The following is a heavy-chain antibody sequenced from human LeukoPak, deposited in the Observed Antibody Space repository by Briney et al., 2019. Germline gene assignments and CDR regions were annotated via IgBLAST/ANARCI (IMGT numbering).Heavy chain of an antibody. J-gene: IGHJ4*02. CDR1: GYTFTGYY. Sequence: ASVKVSCKASGYTFTGYYMHWVRQAPGQGLEWMGWINPSSGGTNYAQKFQGRVTMTRDTSISTAYMELSRLRSDDTAVYYCARSLSGDFWSGYWGQGTLVTVSS. D-gene: IGHD3-3*01. CDR2: INPSSGGT. V-gene: IGHV1-2*02. CDR3: ARSLSGDFWSGY.